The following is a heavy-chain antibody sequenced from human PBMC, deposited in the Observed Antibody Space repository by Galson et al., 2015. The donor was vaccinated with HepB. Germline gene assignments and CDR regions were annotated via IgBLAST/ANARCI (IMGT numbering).Heavy chain of an antibody. Sequence: SCKASGYTFTSYYMHWVRQAPGQGLEWMGIINPSGGSTTYAQKLQGRVTMTRDTSTSTVYMELSSLRSEDTAVYYCTTGGLWAGRHWGQGTLVIVSS. D-gene: IGHD3-10*02. CDR2: INPSGGST. CDR1: GYTFTSYY. J-gene: IGHJ4*02. CDR3: TTGGLWAGRH. V-gene: IGHV1-46*04.